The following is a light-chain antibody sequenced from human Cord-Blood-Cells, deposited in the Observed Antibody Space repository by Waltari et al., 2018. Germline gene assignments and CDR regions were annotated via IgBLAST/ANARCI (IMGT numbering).Light chain of an antibody. J-gene: IGLJ2*01. Sequence: QSVLTQPPSASGTPGQRVTISCSGSSSNIGSHYLYWYQQLPGTAPKLLIYRNNQRPSGVPDRFSGSKSGTSASLAISGLRSEDEADYYCAAWDDSLSGLFGGGTKLTVL. CDR2: RNN. CDR3: AAWDDSLSGL. CDR1: SSNIGSHY. V-gene: IGLV1-47*01.